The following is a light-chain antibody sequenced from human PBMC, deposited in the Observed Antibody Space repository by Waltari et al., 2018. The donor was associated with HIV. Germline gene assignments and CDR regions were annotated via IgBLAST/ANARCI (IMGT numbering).Light chain of an antibody. Sequence: QYVLAQPPSASGTPGQRVAISCSGSNSNIEYTTINWYQHFPGAAPRLLIYANSQRPAGGPDRFSAAKSGTSASLAITGVQTEDEAHYYCATWDDNLRGLLFGGGTKVTVL. V-gene: IGLV1-44*01. CDR2: ANS. CDR1: NSNIEYTT. J-gene: IGLJ3*02. CDR3: ATWDDNLRGLL.